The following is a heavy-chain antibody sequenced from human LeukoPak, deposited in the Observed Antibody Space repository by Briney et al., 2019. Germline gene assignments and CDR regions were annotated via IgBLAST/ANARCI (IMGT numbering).Heavy chain of an antibody. CDR3: AGGKHSVDS. Sequence: SETLSLTCTVSGGAIRSHYWNWIRQPAGKGLEWIGRIYSSGYTNDNPSLKSRITMTVDMSKNQFSLRLNSVTAADTAVYYCAGGKHSVDSWGQGMLVTVSS. CDR1: GGAIRSHY. CDR2: IYSSGYT. J-gene: IGHJ4*02. V-gene: IGHV4-4*07.